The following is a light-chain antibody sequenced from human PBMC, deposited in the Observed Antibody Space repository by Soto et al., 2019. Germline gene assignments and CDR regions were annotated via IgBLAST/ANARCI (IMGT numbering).Light chain of an antibody. V-gene: IGKV3-15*01. CDR2: GAS. CDR3: QQYRTWPRT. Sequence: PRERAPLSFRARQSVTENDLAWYQQKPGKAPRLLIYGASNRATGIPARFSGSGSGTEFTLTITSLRPEDFGVYYCQQYRTWPRTFGQGTKVDIK. CDR1: QSVTEND. J-gene: IGKJ1*01.